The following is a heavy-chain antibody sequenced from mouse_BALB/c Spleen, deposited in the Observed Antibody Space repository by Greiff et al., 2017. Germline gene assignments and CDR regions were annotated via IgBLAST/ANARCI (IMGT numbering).Heavy chain of an antibody. CDR3: ARGTGTRDFDY. V-gene: IGHV5-6-5*01. Sequence: EVKLVESGGGLVKPGGSLKLSCAASGFTFSSYAMSWVRQTPEKRLEWVASISSGGSTYYPDSVKGRFTISRDNARNILYLQMSSLRSEDTAMYYCARGTGTRDFDYWGQGTTLTVSS. CDR2: ISSGGST. CDR1: GFTFSSYA. J-gene: IGHJ2*01. D-gene: IGHD4-1*01.